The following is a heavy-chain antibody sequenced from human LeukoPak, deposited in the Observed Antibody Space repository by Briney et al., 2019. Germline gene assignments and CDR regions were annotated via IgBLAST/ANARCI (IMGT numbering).Heavy chain of an antibody. V-gene: IGHV3-53*01. D-gene: IGHD1-26*01. CDR3: ARSSGSYPYYFDY. CDR1: GFNFSSYS. J-gene: IGHJ4*02. Sequence: GGSLRLSCEGSGFNFSSYSMNWARQAPGKGLEWVSVIYSGGSTYYADSVKGRFTISRDNSKNTLYLQMNSLRAEDTAVYYCARSSGSYPYYFDYWGQGTLVTVSS. CDR2: IYSGGST.